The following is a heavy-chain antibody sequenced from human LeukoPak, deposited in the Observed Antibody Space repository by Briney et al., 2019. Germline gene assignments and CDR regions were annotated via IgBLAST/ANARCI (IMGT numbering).Heavy chain of an antibody. Sequence: SETLSLTCTVSGGSISSYYWGWVRQPPGKGLEWTGSIYYSGSTYYNPSLKSRVTISVDTSKNQLSLKLSSVTAADTAVYYCARDSYGVTFDYWGQGTLVTVSS. D-gene: IGHD5-18*01. CDR3: ARDSYGVTFDY. CDR2: IYYSGST. V-gene: IGHV4-39*07. CDR1: GGSISSYY. J-gene: IGHJ4*02.